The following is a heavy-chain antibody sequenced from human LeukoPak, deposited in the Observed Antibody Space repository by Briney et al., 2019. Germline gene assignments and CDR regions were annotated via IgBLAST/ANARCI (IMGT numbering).Heavy chain of an antibody. Sequence: GGSLRLSCAASGFTFSTYGMHWVRQAPGKGLEWVAVIWYDGSNKYYADSVKGRFTISRDNAKNTLYLQMNSLRAEDTAVYYCARARGIAANYFDYWGQGTLVTVSS. D-gene: IGHD6-13*01. CDR3: ARARGIAANYFDY. CDR2: IWYDGSNK. CDR1: GFTFSTYG. V-gene: IGHV3-33*08. J-gene: IGHJ4*02.